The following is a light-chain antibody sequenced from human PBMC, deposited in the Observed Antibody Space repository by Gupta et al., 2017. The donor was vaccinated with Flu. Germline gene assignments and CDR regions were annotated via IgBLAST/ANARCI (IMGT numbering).Light chain of an antibody. J-gene: IGLJ2*01. CDR3: AAWDDSLNGVV. Sequence: QSVLTQPPSASGTPGQRVTISCSVSSSNIGSNTVNWYQQLPGTAPKLLIYGNNQRPSGVPDRFSGSKSGTSASLAISGLQSEDEADYYCAAWDDSLNGVVFGGGTKLTVL. CDR2: GNN. CDR1: SSNIGSNT. V-gene: IGLV1-44*01.